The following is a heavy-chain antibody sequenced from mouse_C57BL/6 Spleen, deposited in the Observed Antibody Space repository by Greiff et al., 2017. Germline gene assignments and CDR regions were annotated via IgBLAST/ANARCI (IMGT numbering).Heavy chain of an antibody. CDR2: INPNNGGT. Sequence: DVKLQESGPELVKPGASVKMSCKASGYTFTDYNMHWVKQSHGKSLEWIGYINPNNGGTSYNQKFKGKATLTVNKSSSTAYMELRSLTSEDSAVYYRERKAYAMDYWGQGTSVTVSS. CDR1: GYTFTDYN. CDR3: ERKAYAMDY. J-gene: IGHJ4*01. V-gene: IGHV1-22*01.